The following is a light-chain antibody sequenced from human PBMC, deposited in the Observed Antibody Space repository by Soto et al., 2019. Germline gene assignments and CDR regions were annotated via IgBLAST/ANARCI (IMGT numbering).Light chain of an antibody. V-gene: IGKV4-1*01. CDR2: WAS. J-gene: IGKJ1*01. CDR3: QQYYSSPRGT. CDR1: QSVLYSSNNKNY. Sequence: DIVMTQSPDSLAVSLGERATINCKSSQSVLYSSNNKNYLAWYQQKPGQPPKLLIYWASTRESGVPDRFSGSGSEADFTLTISSQQAEDVAVYYCQQYYSSPRGTFGQGTKVEN.